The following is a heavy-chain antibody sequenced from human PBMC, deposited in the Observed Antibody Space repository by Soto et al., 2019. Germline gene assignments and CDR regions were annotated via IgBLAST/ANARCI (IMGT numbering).Heavy chain of an antibody. V-gene: IGHV3-7*01. CDR2: IKEDGSEK. CDR3: ARSRYYDF. Sequence: GSLRLSCTASGFTFSMYWMTWVRQAPGKGLEWVANIKEDGSEKNYVDSVEGRFTISRDNAKNSLFLQMNSLRAEDTAVYYCARSRYYDFWGPGPLVTLSS. D-gene: IGHD3-9*01. J-gene: IGHJ4*02. CDR1: GFTFSMYW.